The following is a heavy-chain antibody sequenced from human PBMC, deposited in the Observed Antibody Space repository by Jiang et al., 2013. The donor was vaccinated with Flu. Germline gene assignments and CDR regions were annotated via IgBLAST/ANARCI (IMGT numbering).Heavy chain of an antibody. Sequence: YAISWVRQAPGQGLELDGRESSLSLVQQTTHRSSRAESRLTADESTSTAYMELSSLRSEDTAVYYCARDPVLSVVVAASGGFDYWGQGTLVTVSS. J-gene: IGHJ4*02. V-gene: IGHV1-69*01. CDR1: YA. D-gene: IGHD2-15*01. CDR2: SSLSLVQ. CDR3: ARDPVLSVVVAASGGFDY.